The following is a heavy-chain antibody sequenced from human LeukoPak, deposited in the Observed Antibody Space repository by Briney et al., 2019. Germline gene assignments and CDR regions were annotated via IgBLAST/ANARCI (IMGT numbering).Heavy chain of an antibody. Sequence: GGSLRLSCAASGFTFSSYAMHWVRQAPGKGLEWVAVISYDGSNKYYADSVKGRFTISRDNSKNTLFLQMNSLRAEDTAIYYCANGLSPDYWGQGTLVTVSS. CDR2: ISYDGSNK. J-gene: IGHJ4*02. V-gene: IGHV3-30-3*01. CDR3: ANGLSPDY. D-gene: IGHD3/OR15-3a*01. CDR1: GFTFSSYA.